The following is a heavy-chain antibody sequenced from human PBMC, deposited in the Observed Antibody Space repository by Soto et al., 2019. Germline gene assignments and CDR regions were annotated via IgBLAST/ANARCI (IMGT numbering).Heavy chain of an antibody. J-gene: IGHJ5*02. CDR2: IIPILGIA. D-gene: IGHD6-13*01. CDR3: APQPYSRVINWFDP. CDR1: GGTFSSYT. Sequence: SVKVSCKASGGTFSSYTISWVRQAPGQGLEWMGRIIPILGIANYAQKFQGRVTITADKSTSTAYMELSSLRSEDTAVYYCAPQPYSRVINWFDPWGQGTLVTVS. V-gene: IGHV1-69*02.